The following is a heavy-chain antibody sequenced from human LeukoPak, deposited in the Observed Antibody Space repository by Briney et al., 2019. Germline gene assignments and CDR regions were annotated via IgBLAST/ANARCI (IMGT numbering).Heavy chain of an antibody. CDR2: INPNSGGT. CDR3: ARARTQLGGGKYWFDP. Sequence: ASVKVSCKASGYTFTGYYMHWVRQAPGQGVEGMGWINPNSGGTNYAQKFQGRVTMTRDTSISTAYMELSRLRSDDTAVYYCARARTQLGGGKYWFDPWGQGTLVTVSS. J-gene: IGHJ5*02. CDR1: GYTFTGYY. V-gene: IGHV1-2*02. D-gene: IGHD1-1*01.